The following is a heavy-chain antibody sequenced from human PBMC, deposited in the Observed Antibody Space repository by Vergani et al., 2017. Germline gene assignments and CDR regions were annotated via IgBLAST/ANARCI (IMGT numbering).Heavy chain of an antibody. Sequence: EVQLLESGGGLVQPGGSLRLSCAASGFTFSSYAMSWVRQAPGKGLEWVSGIRGSGGSTYYADSVKVRFTIARDNSKNTRYLQMNSLRAEDTAVYYCAKYSVPAAIGEFDYWGQGTLVTVSS. V-gene: IGHV3-23*01. CDR2: IRGSGGST. CDR1: GFTFSSYA. D-gene: IGHD2-2*02. CDR3: AKYSVPAAIGEFDY. J-gene: IGHJ4*02.